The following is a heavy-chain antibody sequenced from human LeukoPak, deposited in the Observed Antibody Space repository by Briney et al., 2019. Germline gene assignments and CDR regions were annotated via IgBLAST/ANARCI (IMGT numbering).Heavy chain of an antibody. V-gene: IGHV4-34*01. CDR2: INHSGST. D-gene: IGHD6-6*01. CDR3: ARGRSWGAARPLGK. J-gene: IGHJ4*02. Sequence: SETLSLTCDVYGRSFSGYYWSWLRQPPGKGLEWIGEINHSGSTNYNPSLKSRVTISVDTSKNQFSLKLSSVTAADTAVYYGARGRSWGAARPLGKWGQGTLVTVSS. CDR1: GRSFSGYY.